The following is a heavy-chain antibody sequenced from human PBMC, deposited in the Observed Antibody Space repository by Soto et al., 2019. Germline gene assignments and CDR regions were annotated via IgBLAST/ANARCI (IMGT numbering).Heavy chain of an antibody. CDR3: ARLPYSVAAVGEYYFDY. D-gene: IGHD6-13*01. V-gene: IGHV4-39*01. J-gene: IGHJ4*02. CDR1: GGSISSSSLY. Sequence: PSETLSLTCTVSGGSISSSSLYGGWIRQPPGKGLEWIGSIQYAGSTYYNPSLKSRVTISVDTSKKQFFLKLSSVTAADTAVYYCARLPYSVAAVGEYYFDYWGQGTLVTVSS. CDR2: IQYAGST.